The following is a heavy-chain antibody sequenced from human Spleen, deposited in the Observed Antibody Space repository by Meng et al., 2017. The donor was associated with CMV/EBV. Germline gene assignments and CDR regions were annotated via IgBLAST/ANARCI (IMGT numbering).Heavy chain of an antibody. J-gene: IGHJ4*02. Sequence: GESLKISCAASGITFDDFAMHWVRQAPGKGLEWVSSISGSGGSTKYADSVKGRFTISRDNSKNTLYLQMNSLRAEDTAVYYCAKTARVGAADFDYWGQGTLVTVSS. D-gene: IGHD2-15*01. CDR3: AKTARVGAADFDY. CDR2: ISGSGGST. V-gene: IGHV3-23*01. CDR1: GITFDDFA.